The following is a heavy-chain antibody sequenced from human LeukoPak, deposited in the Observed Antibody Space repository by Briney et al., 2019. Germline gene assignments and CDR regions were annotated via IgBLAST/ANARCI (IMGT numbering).Heavy chain of an antibody. CDR1: GGSFRGSY. CDR3: VREVYRKGYGDYGGFDP. V-gene: IGHV4-34*01. Sequence: SETLSLTCAVYGGSFRGSYWSWIRKRPGKRLDWIGEIKHSGSTNYDSSLESRVTISVDTPKSQFSLKLSSVTVADTAVYYCVREVYRKGYGDYGGFDPWGQGTLVTVPS. CDR2: IKHSGST. D-gene: IGHD4-17*01. J-gene: IGHJ5*02.